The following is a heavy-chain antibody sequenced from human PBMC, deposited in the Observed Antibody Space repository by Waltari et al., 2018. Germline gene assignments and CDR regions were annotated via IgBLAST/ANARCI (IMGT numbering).Heavy chain of an antibody. D-gene: IGHD6-13*01. CDR2: INHSGST. CDR1: GGSFSGSY. Sequence: QVQLQQWGAGLLKPSETLSLPCAVYGGSFSGSYWSWNRQPPGKGLEWIGEINHSGSTNYNPSLKSRVTISVDTSKNQFSLKLSSVTAADTAVYYCARAFRYSSSWYGDYYGMDVWGQGTTVTVSS. CDR3: ARAFRYSSSWYGDYYGMDV. J-gene: IGHJ6*02. V-gene: IGHV4-34*01.